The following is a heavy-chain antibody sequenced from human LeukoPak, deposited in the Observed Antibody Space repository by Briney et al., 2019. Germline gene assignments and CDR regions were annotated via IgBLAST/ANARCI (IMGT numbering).Heavy chain of an antibody. CDR1: GFTFSNAW. J-gene: IGHJ4*02. V-gene: IGHV3-15*01. CDR3: TTHATWDGDYAYHY. CDR2: IKSKTDGGTT. Sequence: GGSLRLSCAASGFTFSNAWMSWVRQAPGKGLEWVGRIKSKTDGGTTDYAAPVKGRFTISRDDSKNTLYLQMNSLKTEDTAVYYCTTHATWDGDYAYHYWGQGTLVTVSS. D-gene: IGHD4-17*01.